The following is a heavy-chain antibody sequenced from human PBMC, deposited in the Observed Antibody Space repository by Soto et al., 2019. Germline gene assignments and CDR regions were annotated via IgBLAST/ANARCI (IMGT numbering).Heavy chain of an antibody. CDR3: ARGKRSGWLYFDY. D-gene: IGHD6-19*01. CDR2: IYTDGRT. Sequence: EVQLVESGGGLVQPGGSLRLSCAASGFTVSSNYMTWVRQALGKGLEWVSIIYTDGRTYSADSVKGRFTISRDNSKNTLYLQIDSLRAEDTAVYYCARGKRSGWLYFDYWGQGTLVTVSS. J-gene: IGHJ4*02. CDR1: GFTVSSNY. V-gene: IGHV3-66*01.